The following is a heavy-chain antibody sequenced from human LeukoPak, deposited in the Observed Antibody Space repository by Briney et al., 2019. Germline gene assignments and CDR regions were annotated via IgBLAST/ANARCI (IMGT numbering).Heavy chain of an antibody. CDR2: ISGRGDRT. CDR3: ARDLYTYYYDSSGPDDAFDI. V-gene: IGHV3-23*01. J-gene: IGHJ3*02. D-gene: IGHD3-22*01. CDR1: GLSFSSYA. Sequence: GGSLRLSCAASGLSFSSYAMSWVRQAPGKGLEWVSAISGRGDRTYYADSVKGRFTISRDNSKNTVYVQMNSLRAEDTAVYYCARDLYTYYYDSSGPDDAFDIWGQGTMVTVSS.